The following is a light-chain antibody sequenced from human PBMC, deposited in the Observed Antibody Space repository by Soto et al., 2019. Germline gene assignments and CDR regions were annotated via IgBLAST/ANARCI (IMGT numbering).Light chain of an antibody. CDR1: QSVSSN. CDR3: QQYNNWPPWT. V-gene: IGKV3-15*01. J-gene: IGKJ1*01. Sequence: EMVMTQSPATLSVSPGERATLSCRASQSVSSNLAWYQQKPGQAPRLLIYDTSTRATGIPARFSGSGSGTDCTLTISSLQSEDFALYYCQQYNNWPPWTFGQATKVNIK. CDR2: DTS.